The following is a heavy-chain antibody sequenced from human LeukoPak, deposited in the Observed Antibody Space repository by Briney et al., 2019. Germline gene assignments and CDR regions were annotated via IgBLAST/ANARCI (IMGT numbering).Heavy chain of an antibody. CDR2: IYHSGST. V-gene: IGHV4-59*02. J-gene: IGHJ4*02. Sequence: SETLSLTCTVSGGSVRSYYWSWIRQPPGKRLEWIGYIYHSGSTSYDPSLKSRVTILIDTSRNQFSLKLTSVSAADTAVYYCARSTEDTAMVTGFWGQGTLVTVSS. CDR1: GGSVRSYY. D-gene: IGHD5-18*01. CDR3: ARSTEDTAMVTGF.